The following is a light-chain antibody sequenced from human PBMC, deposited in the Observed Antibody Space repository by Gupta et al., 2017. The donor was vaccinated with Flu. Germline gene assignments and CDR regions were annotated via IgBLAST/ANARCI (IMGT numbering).Light chain of an antibody. CDR3: SSYMNSATLEYV. CDR2: DVS. J-gene: IGLJ1*01. V-gene: IGLV2-14*03. CDR1: SSDVGDYNY. Sequence: QSALTQPASVSGSPGQSITISCTGTSSDVGDYNYVSWYQHHPGKAPRLMIYDVSIRPSGVSDRFSGSKSGNTASLTISGLQAEDEADYYCSSYMNSATLEYVFGTGTTVTVL.